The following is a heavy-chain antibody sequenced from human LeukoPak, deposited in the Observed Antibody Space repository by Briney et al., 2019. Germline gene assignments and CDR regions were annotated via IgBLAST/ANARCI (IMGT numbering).Heavy chain of an antibody. CDR3: ARDPLLYYDSSGYYYYYYGMDV. D-gene: IGHD3-22*01. J-gene: IGHJ6*02. V-gene: IGHV3-7*01. CDR1: GFTFSSYW. CDR2: IKQDGSEK. Sequence: GGSLRLSCAASGFTFSSYWMSWVRQAPGKGLEWVANIKQDGSEKYYVDSVKGRFTIPRDNAKNSLYLQMNSLRAEDTAVYYCARDPLLYYDSSGYYYYYYGMDVWGQGTTVTVSS.